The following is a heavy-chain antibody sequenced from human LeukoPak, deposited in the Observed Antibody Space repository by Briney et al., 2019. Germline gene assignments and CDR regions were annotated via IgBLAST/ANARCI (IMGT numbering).Heavy chain of an antibody. V-gene: IGHV3-23*01. J-gene: IGHJ6*03. D-gene: IGHD3-3*01. CDR2: ISGSGSST. CDR3: AKGPNSDFWSGYSHYMDV. Sequence: GGFLRLSCAASGFAFTNYVMNWVRQAPGKGLEWASGISGSGSSTYYAASVRGRFTISRDSSKNTVFLQMSSLRAEDTAAYYCAKGPNSDFWSGYSHYMDVWGKGTTAIVSS. CDR1: GFAFTNYV.